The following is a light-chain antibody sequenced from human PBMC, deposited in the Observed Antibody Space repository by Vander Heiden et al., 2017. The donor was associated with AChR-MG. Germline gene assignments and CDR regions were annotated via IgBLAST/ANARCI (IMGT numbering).Light chain of an antibody. CDR1: QSVSSY. CDR2: DAS. Sequence: EIVLTQSPATLSLSPGERATLSCRASQSVSSYLAWYQQKPGQAPRLLIYDASNRAPGIPARFSGSGSGTDFTLTISSLEPEDFAVYYCQQRSNWPLFTFGPGTKVEIK. V-gene: IGKV3-11*01. CDR3: QQRSNWPLFT. J-gene: IGKJ3*01.